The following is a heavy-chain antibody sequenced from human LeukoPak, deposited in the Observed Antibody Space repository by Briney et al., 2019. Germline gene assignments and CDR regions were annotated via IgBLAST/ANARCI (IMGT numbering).Heavy chain of an antibody. CDR2: ISPGDSAT. Sequence: GESLQISCQGSGSTFTTYWIGWVRQLPGKGLEWMGIISPGDSATTYSPSFQGQVTISADKSITTAYLQWSSLKASDTAMYYCARPNITSYYDSRGYDAFDVWGQGTMVTVSS. CDR1: GSTFTTYW. CDR3: ARPNITSYYDSRGYDAFDV. J-gene: IGHJ3*01. D-gene: IGHD3-22*01. V-gene: IGHV5-51*01.